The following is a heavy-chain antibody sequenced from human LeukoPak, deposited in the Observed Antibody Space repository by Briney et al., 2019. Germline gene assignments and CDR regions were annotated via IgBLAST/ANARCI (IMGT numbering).Heavy chain of an antibody. CDR2: INHSGST. V-gene: IGHV4-34*01. CDR1: GGSFSGYY. Sequence: RASETLSLTCAVYGGSFSGYYWSWIRQPPGKGLEWIGEINHSGSTNYNPSLKSRVTISVDTSKNQFSLKLSSVTAADTAVYYCARSRRGIYDFRYYFDYWGQGTLVTVSS. CDR3: ARSRRGIYDFRYYFDY. D-gene: IGHD3-3*01. J-gene: IGHJ4*02.